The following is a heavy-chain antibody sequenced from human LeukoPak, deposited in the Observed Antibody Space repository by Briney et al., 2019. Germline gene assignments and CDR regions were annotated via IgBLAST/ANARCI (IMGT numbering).Heavy chain of an antibody. CDR1: GYSISSGYY. Sequence: SETLSLTCTVSGYSISSGYYWGWIRQPPGKGLEWIGSIYHSGSTYYNPSLKSRVTISVDTSKNQFSLKLSSVTAADTAVYYCARVPYGSGNYMDVWGKGTTVTISS. V-gene: IGHV4-38-2*02. CDR2: IYHSGST. D-gene: IGHD3-10*01. J-gene: IGHJ6*03. CDR3: ARVPYGSGNYMDV.